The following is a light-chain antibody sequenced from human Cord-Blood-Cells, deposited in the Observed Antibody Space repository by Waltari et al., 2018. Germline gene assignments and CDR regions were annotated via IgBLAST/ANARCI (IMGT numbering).Light chain of an antibody. CDR1: NIGSKS. CDR2: YDS. J-gene: IGLJ2*01. CDR3: QVWDSSSDHVV. Sequence: SYVLTQPPSVSVAPGKTARITCGGNNIGSKSVHWYQQKPGQAPVLVIYYDSDRPSGIPEGFSGSNSGNTATLTLSRVEAGDEADYYCQVWDSSSDHVVFGGGTKLTVL. V-gene: IGLV3-21*04.